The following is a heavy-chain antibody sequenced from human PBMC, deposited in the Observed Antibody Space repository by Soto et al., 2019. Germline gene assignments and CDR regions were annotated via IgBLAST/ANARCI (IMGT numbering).Heavy chain of an antibody. D-gene: IGHD3-3*02. CDR2: INPSGGST. Sequence: ASVKVSCKASGYTFTSYYMHWVRQAPGQGLEWMGIINPSGGSTSYAQKFQGRVTMTRDTSTSTVYMELSSLRSEDTAVYYCATHYAFLEWLSPVGPYYYYGMDVWGQGTTVTVSS. CDR3: ATHYAFLEWLSPVGPYYYYGMDV. J-gene: IGHJ6*02. V-gene: IGHV1-46*01. CDR1: GYTFTSYY.